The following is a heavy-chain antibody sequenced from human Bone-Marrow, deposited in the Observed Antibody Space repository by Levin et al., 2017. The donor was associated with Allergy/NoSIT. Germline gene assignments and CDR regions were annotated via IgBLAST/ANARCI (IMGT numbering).Heavy chain of an antibody. CDR3: ASWAMYHYDRSAFDYFYYAMDV. Sequence: GESLKISCAASGILFSSYDMNWVRQAPGKGLEWVSSISAGGNYIYYADSVKGRFTISRDNAKNSLFLQMNSLRAEDTAVCYCASWAMYHYDRSAFDYFYYAMDVWGQGTTVTVSS. V-gene: IGHV3-21*01. J-gene: IGHJ6*02. CDR2: ISAGGNYI. CDR1: GILFSSYD. D-gene: IGHD3-22*01.